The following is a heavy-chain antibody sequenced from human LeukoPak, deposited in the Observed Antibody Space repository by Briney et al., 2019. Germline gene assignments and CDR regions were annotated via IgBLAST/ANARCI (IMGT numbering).Heavy chain of an antibody. Sequence: PSETLSLTCTVSGGSISSGSYYWSWIRQPAGKGLEWIGRIYTSGSTNYNPSLKSRVTISVDTSKNQFSLKLSSVTAADTAVYYCATPDLRNCSGGSCYYFDSWGQGTLVTVSS. CDR3: ATPDLRNCSGGSCYYFDS. D-gene: IGHD2-15*01. CDR1: GGSISSGSYY. V-gene: IGHV4-61*02. J-gene: IGHJ4*02. CDR2: IYTSGST.